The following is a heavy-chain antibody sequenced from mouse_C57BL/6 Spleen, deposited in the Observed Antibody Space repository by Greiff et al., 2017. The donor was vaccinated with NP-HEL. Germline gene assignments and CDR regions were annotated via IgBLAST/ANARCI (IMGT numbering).Heavy chain of an antibody. CDR3: ARNYYYGSDY. CDR2: ISSGSSTI. V-gene: IGHV5-17*01. Sequence: EVHLVESGGGLVKPGGSLKLSRAASGFTFSDYGMHWVRQAPEKGLEWVAYISSGSSTIYYADTVKGRFTISRDNAKNTLFLQMTSLRSEDTAMYYCARNYYYGSDYWGQGTTLTVSS. D-gene: IGHD1-1*01. CDR1: GFTFSDYG. J-gene: IGHJ2*01.